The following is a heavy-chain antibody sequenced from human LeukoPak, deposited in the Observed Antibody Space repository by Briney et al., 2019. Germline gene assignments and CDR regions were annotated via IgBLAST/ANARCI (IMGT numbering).Heavy chain of an antibody. Sequence: GGSFRVYCAASGFTFSSNAMRWVGQAPGKGQECIPAISGGGGSTSYADSVKGRFTISRDNSKNALYLQMNSLRAEDTAVYYCAKDWSDYIAAAGTGTLEYWGQGTLVTVSS. D-gene: IGHD6-13*01. CDR2: ISGGGGST. CDR3: AKDWSDYIAAAGTGTLEY. J-gene: IGHJ4*02. CDR1: GFTFSSNA. V-gene: IGHV3-23*01.